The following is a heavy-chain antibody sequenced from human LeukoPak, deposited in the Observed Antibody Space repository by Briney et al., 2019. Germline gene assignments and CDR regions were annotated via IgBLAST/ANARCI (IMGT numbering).Heavy chain of an antibody. V-gene: IGHV3-74*03. D-gene: IGHD2-2*01. Sequence: GGSLRLSCAASGFTVSRYWMHWVRQAPGKGLVWVSRIDSDVSSTTYADSVKGRFIISRDNAKNTLYLQMNSLRAEDTAVYYCARVGGHCTSTSCPPPDYWGQGTLVTVSS. J-gene: IGHJ4*02. CDR1: GFTVSRYW. CDR2: IDSDVSST. CDR3: ARVGGHCTSTSCPPPDY.